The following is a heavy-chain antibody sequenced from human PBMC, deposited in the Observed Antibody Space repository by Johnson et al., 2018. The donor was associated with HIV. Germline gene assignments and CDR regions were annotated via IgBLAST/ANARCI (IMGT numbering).Heavy chain of an antibody. V-gene: IGHV3-20*04. D-gene: IGHD6-19*01. J-gene: IGHJ3*01. CDR2: INWNGGST. CDR3: ARKPWLENPTNALYV. Sequence: VQLVESGGGVVRPGGSLRLSCAASGFTFDDYGMSWVRQAPGKGLEWVSGINWNGGSTGYADSVKGRFTISRDNAKNSLYLQMNRLRTEDTAVNYCARKPWLENPTNALYVWGQGTMVTVSS. CDR1: GFTFDDYG.